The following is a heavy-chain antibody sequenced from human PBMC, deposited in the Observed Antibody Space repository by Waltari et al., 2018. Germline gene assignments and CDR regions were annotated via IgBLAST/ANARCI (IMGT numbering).Heavy chain of an antibody. CDR3: AKGAWLDDY. CDR2: ILGSDGST. Sequence: EVQLLESGGSLVQPGGSLSLSCAASGFTFRTFDLSWVRQAAGQGQGLGSVILGSDGSTYYADSVKGRCTIYKDDSKNTRYRQMNSLRVQDTALYYCAKGAWLDDYGGQGALVIVSS. J-gene: IGHJ4*02. CDR1: GFTFRTFD. V-gene: IGHV3-23*01. D-gene: IGHD5-12*01.